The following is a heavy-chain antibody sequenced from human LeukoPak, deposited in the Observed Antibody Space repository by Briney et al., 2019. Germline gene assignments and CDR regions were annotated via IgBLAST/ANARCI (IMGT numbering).Heavy chain of an antibody. J-gene: IGHJ4*02. CDR3: ARLGSGSYYKSSNHFDY. D-gene: IGHD3-10*01. V-gene: IGHV4-4*02. Sequence: SGTLSLTCAVSGGSISSSNWWSWVRQPPGKGLEWIWEIYHSGSTNYNPSLKSRVTISVDKSKNQFSLKLSSVTAADTAVYYCARLGSGSYYKSSNHFDYWGQGTLVTVSS. CDR2: IYHSGST. CDR1: GGSISSSNW.